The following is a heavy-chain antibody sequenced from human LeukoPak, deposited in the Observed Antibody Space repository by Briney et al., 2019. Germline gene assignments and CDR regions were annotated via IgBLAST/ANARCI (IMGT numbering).Heavy chain of an antibody. Sequence: PGGSLRLSCAASGFTFDDYTMHWVRQAPGKGLEWVSLISWDGGSTYYADSVKGRFTISRDNSKNSLYLQMNSLRTEDTALYYCAKDIISGRRWLQLGTYFDYWGQGTLVTVSS. CDR2: ISWDGGST. CDR3: AKDIISGRRWLQLGTYFDY. D-gene: IGHD5-24*01. V-gene: IGHV3-43*01. J-gene: IGHJ4*02. CDR1: GFTFDDYT.